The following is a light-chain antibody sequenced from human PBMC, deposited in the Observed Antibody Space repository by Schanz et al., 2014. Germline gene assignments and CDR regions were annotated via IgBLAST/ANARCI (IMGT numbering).Light chain of an antibody. V-gene: IGLV2-8*01. CDR2: DVN. J-gene: IGLJ1*01. Sequence: QSALTQPPSASGSPGQSVTISCTGTSSDVGGYNYVSWYQQHPGKAPKLMIFDVNQRPSGVPDRFSGSKSGNTASLTISGLQAADEADYYCSSFTSVSTVVFGPGTKLTVL. CDR1: SSDVGGYNY. CDR3: SSFTSVSTVV.